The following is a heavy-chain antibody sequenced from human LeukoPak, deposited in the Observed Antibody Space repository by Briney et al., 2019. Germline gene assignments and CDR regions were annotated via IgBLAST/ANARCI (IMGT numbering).Heavy chain of an antibody. J-gene: IGHJ4*02. CDR1: GFSISHNY. D-gene: IGHD2-2*01. CDR3: VRGGPYQLPDYFDY. V-gene: IGHV3-66*01. CDR2: IDSNGDT. Sequence: GGSLRLSCAASGFSISHNYMSWVRQAPGKGLKWVSMIDSNGDTKYADSVKGRFTISSDKSKSALSLQMNSLRAEDTALYYCVRGGPYQLPDYFDYWGQGTLVTVSS.